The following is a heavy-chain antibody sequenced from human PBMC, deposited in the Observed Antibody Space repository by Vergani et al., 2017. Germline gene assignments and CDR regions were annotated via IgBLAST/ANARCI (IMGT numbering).Heavy chain of an antibody. D-gene: IGHD6-6*01. J-gene: IGHJ5*02. CDR2: ISWNSNSI. V-gene: IGHV3-9*02. CDR3: AKDLCTSSGGGWFNP. Sequence: EVQLEESGGGLVLPGRSLRLSCVASGFTSAGYAMHWVRQAPGKGLEWVSGISWNSNSIGYADSGKGRFTISRDNAKKSLYLQMTSLRAEDTSLYYCAKDLCTSSGGGWFNPWGQGTLVTVSS. CDR1: GFTSAGYA.